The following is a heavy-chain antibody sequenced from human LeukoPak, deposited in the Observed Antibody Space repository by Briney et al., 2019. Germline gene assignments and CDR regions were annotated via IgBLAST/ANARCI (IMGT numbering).Heavy chain of an antibody. CDR1: GFTFSSYS. CDR2: ISDSGSST. V-gene: IGHV3-23*01. CDR3: AKKAVGTSTGGSLDY. D-gene: IGHD1-26*01. J-gene: IGHJ4*02. Sequence: PGGSLRLSCAASGFTFSSYSMNWVRQAPGKGLEWVSAISDSGSSTYYADSVKGRFTISRDNSRNTLYLQMNSLKAEDTAAYYCAKKAVGTSTGGSLDYWGRGTLVIVSS.